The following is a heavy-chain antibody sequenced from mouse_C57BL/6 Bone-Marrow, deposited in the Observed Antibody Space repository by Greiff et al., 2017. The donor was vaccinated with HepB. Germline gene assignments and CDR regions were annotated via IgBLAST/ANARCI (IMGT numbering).Heavy chain of an antibody. CDR3: ARGGGYGNYRYFDV. J-gene: IGHJ1*03. V-gene: IGHV1-66*01. CDR2: IYPGSGNT. CDR1: GYSFTSYY. D-gene: IGHD2-10*02. Sequence: QVQLKESGPELVKPGASVKISCKASGYSFTSYYIHWVKQRPGQGLEWIGWIYPGSGNTKYNEKFKGKATLTADTSSSTAYMQLSSLTSEDSAVYYCARGGGYGNYRYFDVWGTGTTVTVSS.